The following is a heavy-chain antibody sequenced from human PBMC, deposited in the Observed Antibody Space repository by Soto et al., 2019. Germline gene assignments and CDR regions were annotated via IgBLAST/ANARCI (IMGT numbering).Heavy chain of an antibody. D-gene: IGHD3-10*01. V-gene: IGHV3-64*01. CDR3: PRRVTMVRGALSWFAP. J-gene: IGHJ5*02. CDR2: ISSNGGST. Sequence: PGGSLRLSCAASGFSVSNNYMSWVRQAPGKGLEYVSAISSNGGSTYYANSVKGRFTISRDNSKNTLYLQMGSLRAEDMAMYYCPRRVTMVRGALSWFAPWGQGTLVTVSS. CDR1: GFSVSNNY.